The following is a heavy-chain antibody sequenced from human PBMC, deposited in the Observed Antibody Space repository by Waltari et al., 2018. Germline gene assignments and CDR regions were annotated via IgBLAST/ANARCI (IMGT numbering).Heavy chain of an antibody. V-gene: IGHV3-48*03. J-gene: IGHJ4*02. CDR2: IRTSGTTI. Sequence: EVQLVESGGALVQPGGSLRLSCAASGFTFSSYEMNWVRQAPGKGLEWVSYIRTSGTTIYYADSLKGRFTISRDNAKNSLYLQMNSLRAEDTAVYYCATDRGFALGIDYWGQGTLVTVSS. CDR3: ATDRGFALGIDY. D-gene: IGHD5-12*01. CDR1: GFTFSSYE.